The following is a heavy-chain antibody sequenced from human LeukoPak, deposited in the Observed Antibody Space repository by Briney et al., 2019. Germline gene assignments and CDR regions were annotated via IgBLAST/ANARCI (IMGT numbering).Heavy chain of an antibody. J-gene: IGHJ4*02. D-gene: IGHD2-2*01. Sequence: ASVKVSCKASGYTFTSYAIHWVRQAPGQGLEWVGGINPNDGGTNSAQKFQGRVTMTRDTSISTVYMELSSLTSDDTAVYFCAGICSSSGCHLDYWGQGTLVTVSS. CDR2: INPNDGGT. V-gene: IGHV1-2*02. CDR3: AGICSSSGCHLDY. CDR1: GYTFTSYA.